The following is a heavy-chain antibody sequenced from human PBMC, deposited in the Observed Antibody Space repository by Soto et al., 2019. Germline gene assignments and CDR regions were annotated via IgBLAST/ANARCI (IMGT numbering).Heavy chain of an antibody. D-gene: IGHD3-22*01. Sequence: PGGALRLSCAASGFTFSSYAMSWVRQAPGKGLEWVSAISGSGGSTYYADSVKGRFTISRDNSKNTLYLQMNSLRAEDTAVYYCAKPQYSYDSSGYYDPQGYDYWGQGTLVPVSS. CDR1: GFTFSSYA. CDR3: AKPQYSYDSSGYYDPQGYDY. J-gene: IGHJ4*02. CDR2: ISGSGGST. V-gene: IGHV3-23*01.